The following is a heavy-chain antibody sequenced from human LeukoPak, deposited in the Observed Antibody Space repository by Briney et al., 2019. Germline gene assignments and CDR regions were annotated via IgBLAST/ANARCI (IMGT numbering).Heavy chain of an antibody. D-gene: IGHD6-13*01. V-gene: IGHV4-38-2*02. J-gene: IGHJ4*02. CDR2: IYHSGST. CDR3: ALGAAALD. CDR1: GYSISSGYY. Sequence: SETLSLTCTVSGYSISSGYYWGWIRQPPGKGLEWIGSIYHSGSTYYNPSLKSRVTISVDTSKNQFSLKLSSVTAADTAVYYCALGAAALDWGQGTLVTVSS.